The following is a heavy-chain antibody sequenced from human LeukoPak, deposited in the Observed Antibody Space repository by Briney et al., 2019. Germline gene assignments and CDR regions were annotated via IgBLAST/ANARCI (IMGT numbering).Heavy chain of an antibody. CDR2: ISSSSSYI. CDR1: GFTFSSYS. CDR3: ARGAHCSSTSCPFDY. J-gene: IGHJ4*02. D-gene: IGHD2-2*01. Sequence: PGGSLRLSCAASGFTFSSYSMNWVRQAPGKGLEWVSSISSSSSYIYYADSVKGRFTISRDNAKNSLYLQMNSLRAEDTALYYCARGAHCSSTSCPFDYWGQGTLVTVSS. V-gene: IGHV3-21*04.